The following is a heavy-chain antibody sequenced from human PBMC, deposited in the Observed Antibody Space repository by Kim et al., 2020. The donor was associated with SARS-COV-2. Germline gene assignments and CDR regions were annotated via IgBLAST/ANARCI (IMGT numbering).Heavy chain of an antibody. D-gene: IGHD1-7*01. CDR3: ARIRVNWNYPVAYYYYGMDV. CDR2: IIPIFGTA. V-gene: IGHV1-69*13. J-gene: IGHJ6*02. Sequence: SVKVSCKASGGTFSSYAISWVRQAPGQGLEWMGGIIPIFGTANYAQKFQGRVTITADESTSTAYMELSSLRSEDTAVYYCARIRVNWNYPVAYYYYGMDVWGQGTTVTVSS. CDR1: GGTFSSYA.